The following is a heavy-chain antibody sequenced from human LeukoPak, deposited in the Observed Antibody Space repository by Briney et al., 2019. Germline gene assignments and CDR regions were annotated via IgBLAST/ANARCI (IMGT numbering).Heavy chain of an antibody. CDR1: GFTFSSYW. CDR3: ARGCSSTSCYTGGAFDI. CDR2: INSDGSST. D-gene: IGHD2-2*02. J-gene: IGHJ3*02. V-gene: IGHV3-74*01. Sequence: GGSLRLSCAASGFTFSSYWMHWVRQAPGKGLVWVPRINSDGSSTSYADSVKGRFTISRDNSKNTLYLQMNSLRAEDTAVYYCARGCSSTSCYTGGAFDIWGRGTMVTVSS.